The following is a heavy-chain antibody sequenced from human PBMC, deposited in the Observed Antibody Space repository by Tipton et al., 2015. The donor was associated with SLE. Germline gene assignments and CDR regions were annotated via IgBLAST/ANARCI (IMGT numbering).Heavy chain of an antibody. CDR3: ARLYSNTYYYDSSYYFDY. Sequence: TLSLTCAVSGYSISSGYYWGWIRQPPGKGLEWIGSIYHSGSTNYNPSLKSRVTISVDTSKNQFSLKLSSVTAADTAVYYCARLYSNTYYYDSSYYFDYWGQGTPVTVSS. CDR1: GYSISSGYY. CDR2: IYHSGST. V-gene: IGHV4-38-2*01. J-gene: IGHJ4*02. D-gene: IGHD3-22*01.